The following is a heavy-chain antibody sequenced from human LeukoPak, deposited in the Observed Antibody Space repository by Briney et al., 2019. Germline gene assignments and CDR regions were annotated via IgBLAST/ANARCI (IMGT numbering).Heavy chain of an antibody. CDR3: ARERDYVWGSYRSSSDAFDI. J-gene: IGHJ3*02. D-gene: IGHD3-16*02. CDR1: GYTFTGYY. Sequence: ASVKVSCKASGYTFTGYYMHWVRQAPGHGLEWMGWINPNSGGTNYAQKFQGRVTMTRDTSISTAYMEVRRLRSDDTAVYYCARERDYVWGSYRSSSDAFDIWGQGTMVTVSS. V-gene: IGHV1-2*02. CDR2: INPNSGGT.